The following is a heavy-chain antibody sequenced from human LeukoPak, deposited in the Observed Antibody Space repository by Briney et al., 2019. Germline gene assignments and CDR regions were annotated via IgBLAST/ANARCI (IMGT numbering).Heavy chain of an antibody. J-gene: IGHJ4*02. CDR2: ISTSGSTI. CDR3: AREMDYYDSRPIDY. D-gene: IGHD3-22*01. Sequence: PGGSLRLSCAASGFTFSSYEMNWVRQAPGKGLDWVSYISTSGSTIYYADSVKGRFTISRDNAKNSLYLQMNSLRAEDTAVYYCAREMDYYDSRPIDYWGQGTLVTVSS. CDR1: GFTFSSYE. V-gene: IGHV3-48*03.